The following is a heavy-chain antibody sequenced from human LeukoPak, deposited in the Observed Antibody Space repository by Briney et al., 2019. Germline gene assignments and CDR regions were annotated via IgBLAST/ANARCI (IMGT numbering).Heavy chain of an antibody. D-gene: IGHD4-17*01. CDR2: INPNSGGT. CDR3: ARVRTTVTNYYYYGMDV. Sequence: ASVKVSCKASGYTFTGYYMHWVRQAPGQGLEWMGSINPNSGGTNYAQKFQGRVTMTRDTSISTAYMELSRLRSDDTAVYYCARVRTTVTNYYYYGMDVWGQGTTVTVSS. J-gene: IGHJ6*02. CDR1: GYTFTGYY. V-gene: IGHV1-2*02.